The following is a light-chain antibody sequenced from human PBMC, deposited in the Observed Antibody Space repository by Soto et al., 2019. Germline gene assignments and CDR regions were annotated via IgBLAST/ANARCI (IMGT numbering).Light chain of an antibody. J-gene: IGLJ1*01. CDR3: SSYTTSNTRQIV. Sequence: QSVLTQPASVSGSPGQSITISRTGTSSDVGGYNYVSWYQHHPGKAPKLIILDVSNRPSGVSNPFSGSKSGNTASLTISALQPEDEADYYCSSYTTSNTRQIVFGTGTKVTVL. CDR2: DVS. CDR1: SSDVGGYNY. V-gene: IGLV2-14*03.